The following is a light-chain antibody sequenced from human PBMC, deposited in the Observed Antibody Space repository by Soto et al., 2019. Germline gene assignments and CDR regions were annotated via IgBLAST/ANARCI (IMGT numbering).Light chain of an antibody. J-gene: IGLJ1*01. CDR3: SSYTSSSTXYV. CDR1: SSDVGGYNY. CDR2: EVS. V-gene: IGLV2-14*01. Sequence: QSALTQPASVSGSPGQSITISCTGTSSDVGGYNYVSWYQQHPGKAPKLMIYEVSNRPSGVSNRFSGSKSGNTASLTISGLQAEDEADYYCSSYTSSSTXYVXXXXTXLXXL.